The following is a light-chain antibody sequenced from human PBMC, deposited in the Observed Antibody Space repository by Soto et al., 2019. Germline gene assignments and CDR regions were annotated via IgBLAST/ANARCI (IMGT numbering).Light chain of an antibody. CDR3: CSYTSSSTHV. CDR1: SSDVGGYNF. CDR2: DVN. Sequence: QSALTQPASVSGSPGQSITISCTGTSSDVGGYNFVSWYQQHPGKVPKLMSFDVNRRPSGVSDRFAGSKSGNTAFLTISGLQAEDEGDYCCCSYTSSSTHVFGSGTKLTVL. V-gene: IGLV2-14*03. J-gene: IGLJ1*01.